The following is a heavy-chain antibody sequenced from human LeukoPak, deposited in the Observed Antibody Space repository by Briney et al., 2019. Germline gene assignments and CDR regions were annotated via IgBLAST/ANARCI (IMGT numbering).Heavy chain of an antibody. J-gene: IGHJ4*02. CDR2: FYTSGST. CDR3: ARDEWELSFDY. V-gene: IGHV4-61*02. Sequence: SQTLSLTCTVSGGSISSRSYYWSWIRQPARKGLEWIGRFYTSGSTNYNPSLKSRVTISVDTSKNQFSLRLSSVTAADTAVYYCARDEWELSFDYWGQGALVTVSS. D-gene: IGHD1-26*01. CDR1: GGSISSRSYY.